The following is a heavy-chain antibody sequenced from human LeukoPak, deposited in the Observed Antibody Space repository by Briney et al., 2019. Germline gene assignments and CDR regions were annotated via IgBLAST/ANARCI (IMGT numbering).Heavy chain of an antibody. V-gene: IGHV1-18*01. Sequence: ASVKVSCKASGYIFTNYGISWVRQAPGQGLEWMGWIRVYNGNTEYAQKLQGRVTMTTDTSTNTAYMELRSLRSDDTAVYYCARDVGYYMDVWGKGTTVTVSS. CDR2: IRVYNGNT. CDR3: ARDVGYYMDV. CDR1: GYIFTNYG. D-gene: IGHD1-26*01. J-gene: IGHJ6*03.